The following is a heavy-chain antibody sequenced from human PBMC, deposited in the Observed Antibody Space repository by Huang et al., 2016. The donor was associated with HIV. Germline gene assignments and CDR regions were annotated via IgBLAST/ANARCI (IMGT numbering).Heavy chain of an antibody. CDR1: GDTFTNSW. D-gene: IGHD6-19*01. J-gene: IGHJ3*02. CDR2: ISPSDSGT. V-gene: IGHV5-51*03. CDR3: ARRQWLRQTWGAFNI. Sequence: QLVQSGAEVKKPGESLKIACKGSGDTFTNSWIGWVRQMPGKGLELIVLISPSDSGTKYSPSFQGQATLSADKSISTAFLQWSSLKASDTAMYYCARRQWLRQTWGAFNIWGQGTMVIVSS.